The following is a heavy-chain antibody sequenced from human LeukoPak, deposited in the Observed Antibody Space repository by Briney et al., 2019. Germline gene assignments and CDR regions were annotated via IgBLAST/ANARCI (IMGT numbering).Heavy chain of an antibody. CDR1: GVSISRYY. D-gene: IGHD3-10*01. Sequence: SETLSLTCTVSGVSISRYYWSWIRRPPGKGLEWIGYIDDSGNTNYNPSLKSQVTISVDKSKNQFSLKLSFVTAADTTMYYCARSDYHNSGSHTVFDAFDIWGQGTRVTVSS. V-gene: IGHV4-59*01. J-gene: IGHJ3*02. CDR2: IDDSGNT. CDR3: ARSDYHNSGSHTVFDAFDI.